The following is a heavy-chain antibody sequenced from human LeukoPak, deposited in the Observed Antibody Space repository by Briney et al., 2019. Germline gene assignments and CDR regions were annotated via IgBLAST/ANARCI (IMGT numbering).Heavy chain of an antibody. CDR2: ISAYNGNT. Sequence: ASVKVSCKASGYTFTSYGISWVRQAPGQELEWMGWISAYNGNTNYAQKLQGRVTMTTDTSTSTAYMELRSLRSDDTAVYYCARDQPPPRFITMIPLDYWGQGTLVTVSS. CDR3: ARDQPPPRFITMIPLDY. CDR1: GYTFTSYG. D-gene: IGHD3-22*01. V-gene: IGHV1-18*01. J-gene: IGHJ4*02.